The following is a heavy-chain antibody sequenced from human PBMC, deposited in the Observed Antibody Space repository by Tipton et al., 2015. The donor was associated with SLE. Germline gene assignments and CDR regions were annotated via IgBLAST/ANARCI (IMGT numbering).Heavy chain of an antibody. Sequence: LRLSCTVSGGSISSYYWSWIRQPPGKGLEWIGYIYYSGSTNYSPSLKSRVTISVDTSKNQFSLKLSSVTAADTAVYYCARRCQYQLLRWGQGTLVTVSS. CDR3: ARRCQYQLLR. D-gene: IGHD2-2*01. J-gene: IGHJ4*02. CDR1: GGSISSYY. CDR2: IYYSGST. V-gene: IGHV4-59*12.